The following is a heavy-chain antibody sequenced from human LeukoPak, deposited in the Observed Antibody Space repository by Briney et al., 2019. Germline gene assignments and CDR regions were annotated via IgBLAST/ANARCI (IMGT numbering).Heavy chain of an antibody. V-gene: IGHV1-46*01. J-gene: IGHJ4*02. Sequence: ASVKVSCKASGYTFTNYYMHWVRQAPGQGLEWMGIINPSGGSTSYAQKFQGRVIMTRDTSTSTVYMELSSLRSEDTAVYYCARDAPNYYDSSGYYYVSGTVDYWGQGTLVTVSS. CDR3: ARDAPNYYDSSGYYYVSGTVDY. D-gene: IGHD3-22*01. CDR2: INPSGGST. CDR1: GYTFTNYY.